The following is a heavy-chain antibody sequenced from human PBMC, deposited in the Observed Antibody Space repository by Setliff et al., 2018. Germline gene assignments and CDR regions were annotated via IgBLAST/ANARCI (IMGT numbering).Heavy chain of an antibody. V-gene: IGHV1-46*01. CDR2: INPSGGST. D-gene: IGHD4-17*01. J-gene: IGHJ4*02. CDR3: ARGLTYGDYRVY. Sequence: ASVKVSCKASGGTFSSYAISWVRQAPGQGLEWMGIINPSGGSTNYAQKFQGRVTMTRDTSTSTVYMELSSLRSEDTAVYYCARGLTYGDYRVYWGQGTLVTVSS. CDR1: GGTFSSYA.